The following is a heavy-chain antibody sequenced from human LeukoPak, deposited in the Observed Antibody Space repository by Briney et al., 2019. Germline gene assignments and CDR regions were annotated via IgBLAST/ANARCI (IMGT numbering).Heavy chain of an antibody. Sequence: GGSLRLSCAVSGFTFTHYSMNWVRQAPGKGLEWVSYISSSSSVIYYADSVKGRFTISRDNSKNTLSLQMSTLRPDDTAMYFCARDSTVGAAYFDFWGQGALVTVSS. D-gene: IGHD2-15*01. CDR3: ARDSTVGAAYFDF. CDR2: ISSSSSVI. V-gene: IGHV3-48*01. J-gene: IGHJ4*02. CDR1: GFTFTHYS.